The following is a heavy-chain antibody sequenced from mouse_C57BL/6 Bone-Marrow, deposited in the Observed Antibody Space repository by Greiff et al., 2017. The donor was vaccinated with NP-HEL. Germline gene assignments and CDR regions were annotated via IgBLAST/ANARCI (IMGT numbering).Heavy chain of an antibody. Sequence: EVQRVESGAELVRPGASVKLSCTASGFNIKDDYMHWVKQRPEQGLEWIGWIDPENGDTEYASKFQGKATITADTSSNTAYLQLSSLTSEDTAVYYCTLSTMVTTSDYWGQGTTLTVSS. D-gene: IGHD2-2*01. CDR1: GFNIKDDY. V-gene: IGHV14-4*01. CDR2: IDPENGDT. CDR3: TLSTMVTTSDY. J-gene: IGHJ2*01.